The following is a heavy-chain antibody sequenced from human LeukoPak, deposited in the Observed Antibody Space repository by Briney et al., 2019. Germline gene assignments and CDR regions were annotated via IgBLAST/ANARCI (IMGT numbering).Heavy chain of an antibody. J-gene: IGHJ4*02. CDR3: ARDTTGGWSGYFDY. CDR1: GFTFSSHG. CDR2: IWHDGSDE. Sequence: PGGSLTLSCAVPGFTFSSHGVHWVRQAPGKGLEWVAVIWHDGSDEFYVDSVQGRFSISRDDSKNTVYLQMDSLRVEDTALYYCARDTTGGWSGYFDYWGQGTLVTVSS. V-gene: IGHV3-33*08. D-gene: IGHD6-19*01.